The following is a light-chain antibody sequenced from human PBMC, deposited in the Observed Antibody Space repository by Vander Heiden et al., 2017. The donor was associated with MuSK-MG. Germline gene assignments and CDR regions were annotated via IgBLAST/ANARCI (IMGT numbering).Light chain of an antibody. V-gene: IGLV3-21*02. CDR1: KIGAKA. Sequence: YVLTQAPSVSVAPGPTARITCGGNKIGAKAVHWYQQRPGQAPLLVVYNDIDRPSGIPERFSGSNSGNTAALTISGVEAGDEADYYCQTWDSGSDHVLFGGGTKLTVL. J-gene: IGLJ2*01. CDR2: NDI. CDR3: QTWDSGSDHVL.